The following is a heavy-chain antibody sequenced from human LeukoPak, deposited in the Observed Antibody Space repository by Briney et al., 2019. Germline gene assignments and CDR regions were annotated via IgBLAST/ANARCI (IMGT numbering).Heavy chain of an antibody. D-gene: IGHD3-22*01. CDR2: IYYSGST. CDR3: ATQFQYYYDSRPIDI. V-gene: IGHV4-39*01. CDR1: GGSISSSSYY. Sequence: SETLSLTCTVSGGSISSSSYYWGWIRQPPGKGLEWIGSIYYSGSTYYNPSLKSRVTISVDTSKNQFSLKLSSVTAADTAVYYCATQFQYYYDSRPIDIWGQGTMVTVSS. J-gene: IGHJ3*02.